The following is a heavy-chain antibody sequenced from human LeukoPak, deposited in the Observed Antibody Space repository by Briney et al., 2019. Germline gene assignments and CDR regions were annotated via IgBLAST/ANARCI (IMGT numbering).Heavy chain of an antibody. V-gene: IGHV1-18*01. D-gene: IGHD1-7*01. CDR1: GYSFTSYG. CDR2: ISASNGNT. Sequence: ASVKVSRKASGYSFTSYGITRVRQAPGQGLEWLGWISASNGNTNYAQKLQGRVTMTSDTSTSTAYMDLRSLTPDDTAFYYCARYPLSYTGNWHYFFDYWGQGTLLTVSS. CDR3: ARYPLSYTGNWHYFFDY. J-gene: IGHJ4*02.